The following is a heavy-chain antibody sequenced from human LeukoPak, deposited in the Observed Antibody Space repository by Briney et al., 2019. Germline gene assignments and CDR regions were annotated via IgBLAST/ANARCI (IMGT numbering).Heavy chain of an antibody. CDR2: IKQDGSEK. Sequence: GGSLRLSCAASGFTFSSYWMSWVRQAPGKGLEWVANIKQDGSEKYYVDSVKGRFTISRDNSKNTLYLQMNSLRAEDTAVYYCARATYYDILTGYSTSNWFDPWGQGTLVTVSS. D-gene: IGHD3-9*01. V-gene: IGHV3-7*04. J-gene: IGHJ5*02. CDR3: ARATYYDILTGYSTSNWFDP. CDR1: GFTFSSYW.